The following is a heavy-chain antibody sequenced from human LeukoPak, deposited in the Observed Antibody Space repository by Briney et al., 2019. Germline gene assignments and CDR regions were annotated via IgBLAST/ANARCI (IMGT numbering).Heavy chain of an antibody. CDR2: ISSSSSYI. CDR3: ARVLTGTTGRIDY. Sequence: GGSLRLSCAASGFTFSAYSMNWVRQAPGKGLEWVSSISSSSSYIYYADSVKGRFTISRDNAKKSLYLQMNILRAEDTAVYYCARVLTGTTGRIDYWGPGTLVTVSS. D-gene: IGHD1-7*01. V-gene: IGHV3-21*01. CDR1: GFTFSAYS. J-gene: IGHJ4*02.